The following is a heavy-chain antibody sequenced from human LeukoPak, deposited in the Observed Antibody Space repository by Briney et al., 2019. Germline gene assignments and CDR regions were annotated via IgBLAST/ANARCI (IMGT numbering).Heavy chain of an antibody. CDR3: ARVALALTYYYYMDV. CDR1: GFTFSNYW. D-gene: IGHD3-16*01. Sequence: GGSLRLSCAASGFTFSNYWMTWVRQAPGKGLEWVANIKQDGSEKYYVDSVKGRFTISGDNAKNSLYLQMNSLRAEDTAVYYCARVALALTYYYYMDVWGKGTTVTVSS. V-gene: IGHV3-7*01. J-gene: IGHJ6*03. CDR2: IKQDGSEK.